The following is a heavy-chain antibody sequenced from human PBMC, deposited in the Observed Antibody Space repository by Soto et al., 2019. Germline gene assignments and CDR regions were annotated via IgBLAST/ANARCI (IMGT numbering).Heavy chain of an antibody. V-gene: IGHV4-61*01. CDR1: GDSVSNDNYY. Sequence: SETLSLTCAVSGDSVSNDNYYWSWIRQPPGKGLEWIGYIYYSGTTNYNSYLKSRLSLSVDMSKNQFSLKLASVTAADTGVYFCARSQRGRTAFTFDYWAQGALVTAPQ. CDR2: IYYSGTT. D-gene: IGHD3-16*01. J-gene: IGHJ4*02. CDR3: ARSQRGRTAFTFDY.